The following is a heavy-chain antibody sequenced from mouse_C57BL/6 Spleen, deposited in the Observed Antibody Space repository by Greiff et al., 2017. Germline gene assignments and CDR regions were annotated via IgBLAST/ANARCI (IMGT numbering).Heavy chain of an antibody. CDR3: ARQKGHASNSFDY. J-gene: IGHJ2*01. Sequence: VQLVESGAELVKPGASVKLSCKASGYTFTSYWMHWVKQRPGQGLEWIGNINPCSGYTKYNQKFKDKATLTADKSSSTAYLQLSSLTYEDSAVYCCARQKGHASNSFDYWGQGTTVTVSS. CDR1: GYTFTSYW. V-gene: IGHV1-7*01. CDR2: INPCSGYT.